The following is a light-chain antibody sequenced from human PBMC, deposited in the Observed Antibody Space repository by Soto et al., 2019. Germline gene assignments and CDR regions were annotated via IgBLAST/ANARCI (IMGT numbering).Light chain of an antibody. CDR1: QSVSSSY. CDR3: QQYGGSPTT. V-gene: IGKV3-20*01. Sequence: EIVMTQSPATLSVSPGERATLSCRASQSVSSSYLAWYQQKPGQAPRLLIYGASSRATGIPDRFSGSGSGTDFTLIISRLEPEDFEVYYCQQYGGSPTTFGQGTKVDIK. J-gene: IGKJ1*01. CDR2: GAS.